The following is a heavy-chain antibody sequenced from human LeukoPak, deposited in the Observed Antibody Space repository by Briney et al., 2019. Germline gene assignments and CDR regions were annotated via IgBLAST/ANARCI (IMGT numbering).Heavy chain of an antibody. J-gene: IGHJ4*02. CDR2: IHTKTANP. V-gene: IGHV7-4-1*01. CDR3: ARPDYDSLSY. Sequence: ASVTVSFTASGYYFTDYAIHWVRQAPGQGLEWMGWIHTKTANPTYAQDFTGRVVFSLDTSVHTAFLQIDTLETGDTAFYYCARPDYDSLSYWGQGSLVTVSP. D-gene: IGHD3-22*01. CDR1: GYYFTDYA.